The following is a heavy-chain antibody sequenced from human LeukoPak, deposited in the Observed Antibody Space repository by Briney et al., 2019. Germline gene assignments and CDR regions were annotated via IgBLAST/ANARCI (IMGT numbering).Heavy chain of an antibody. J-gene: IGHJ3*02. CDR1: GFTFSSYS. CDR3: ARGVYGNDAFDI. V-gene: IGHV3-21*01. Sequence: GGSLRLSCAAPGFTFSSYSMNWVRQAPGKGLEWVSSISSSSSYIYYADSVKGRFTISRDNAKNSLYLQMNSLRAEDTAVYYCARGVYGNDAFDIWGRGTMVTVSS. CDR2: ISSSSSYI. D-gene: IGHD5/OR15-5a*01.